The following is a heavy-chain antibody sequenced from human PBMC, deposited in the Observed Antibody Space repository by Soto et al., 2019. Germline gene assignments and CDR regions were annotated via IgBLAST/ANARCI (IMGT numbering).Heavy chain of an antibody. CDR1: RGSISSGGYY. Sequence: SETLSLTCTVSRGSISSGGYYWSWVRQHPGKGLEWTGYIYYSGSTYYNPSLKSRVTISVDTSKNQFSLKLSSVTAADTAVYYCARDKSDSKGPGSGRWFDPWGQGTLVTASS. CDR2: IYYSGST. D-gene: IGHD3-22*01. V-gene: IGHV4-31*03. CDR3: ARDKSDSKGPGSGRWFDP. J-gene: IGHJ5*02.